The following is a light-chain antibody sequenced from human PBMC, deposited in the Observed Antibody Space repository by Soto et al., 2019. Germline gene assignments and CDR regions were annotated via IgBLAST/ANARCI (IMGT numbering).Light chain of an antibody. Sequence: DFQLTQSPSFLSASIGDRVTITCRASQGINNYLAWYQQKPGKAPKLLIYTASTLQSGIPSRFSGSGSGTEFTLTISSLQPKDFATYYCQHLKTYPQTFGQGTKVEIK. CDR2: TAS. CDR1: QGINNY. J-gene: IGKJ1*01. V-gene: IGKV1-9*01. CDR3: QHLKTYPQT.